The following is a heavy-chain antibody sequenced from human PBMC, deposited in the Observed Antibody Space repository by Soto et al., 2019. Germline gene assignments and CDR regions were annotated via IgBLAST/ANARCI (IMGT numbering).Heavy chain of an antibody. V-gene: IGHV1-18*04. CDR1: GYTLTSNG. CDR2: ISAYTGNT. J-gene: IGHJ4*02. D-gene: IGHD4-17*01. CDR3: ARCHRGLRCHLDY. Sequence: ASVKVSCKTSGYTLTSNGFSWVRQAPGQGLEWMGWISAYTGNTNYAQKLQGRVTMATDTSTSTAYMELRSLRSDDTAVYYCARCHRGLRCHLDYWGQGTLVTVSS.